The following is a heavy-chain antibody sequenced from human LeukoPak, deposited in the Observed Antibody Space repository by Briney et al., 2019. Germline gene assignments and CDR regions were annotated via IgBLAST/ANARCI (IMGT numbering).Heavy chain of an antibody. J-gene: IGHJ4*02. CDR2: SYSGNTT. D-gene: IGHD6-19*01. Sequence: GGSLRLSCAASGFTVSSNYMSWVRQAPGKGLEWVAISYSGNTTYCADSVRGRFTISRDKTKNRLHLQMNSLRAEDTAVYYCATYSSGRRGYYFDSWGQGTLVTVSS. CDR3: ATYSSGRRGYYFDS. V-gene: IGHV3-66*01. CDR1: GFTVSSNY.